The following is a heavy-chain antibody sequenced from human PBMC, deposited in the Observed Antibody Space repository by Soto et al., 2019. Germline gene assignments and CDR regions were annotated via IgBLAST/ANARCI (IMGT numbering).Heavy chain of an antibody. Sequence: ASVKVSCKASGYTFTSYYMHWVRQAPGQGLEWMGIINPSGGSTSYAQKFQGRVTMTRDTSTSTVYMELSSLRSEDTAVYYCARGLGYYYDSSGSRHFDYWGQGTLVTVS. D-gene: IGHD3-22*01. CDR2: INPSGGST. CDR3: ARGLGYYYDSSGSRHFDY. CDR1: GYTFTSYY. V-gene: IGHV1-46*01. J-gene: IGHJ4*02.